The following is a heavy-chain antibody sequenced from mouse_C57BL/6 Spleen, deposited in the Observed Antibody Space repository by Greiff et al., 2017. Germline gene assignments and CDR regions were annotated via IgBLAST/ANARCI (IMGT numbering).Heavy chain of an antibody. V-gene: IGHV1-50*01. CDR1: GYTFTSYW. J-gene: IGHJ1*03. CDR2: IDPSDSYT. D-gene: IGHD1-1*01. CDR3: ASSTVVATDDWYFDV. Sequence: VQLQQPGAELVKPGASVKLSCKASGYTFTSYWMQWVKQRPGQGLEWIGEIDPSDSYTNYNQKFKGKATLTVDTSSSTAYMQLSSLTSEDSAVYYCASSTVVATDDWYFDVWGTGTTVTVSS.